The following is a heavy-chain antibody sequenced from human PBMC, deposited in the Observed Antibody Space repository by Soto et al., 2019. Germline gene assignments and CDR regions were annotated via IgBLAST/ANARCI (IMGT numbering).Heavy chain of an antibody. V-gene: IGHV2-5*01. J-gene: IGHJ4*02. D-gene: IGHD2-15*01. Sequence: QITLKESGPTLVKPTQTLTLTCTFSGFSLSTSGVGVGWIRQPPGKALEWLALIYWNDDKGYSPSLKSRLTSTKDTSKNQVVLTMTNMHPVDTAAYYCAHRPGYCSGGSCYSVENYFDYWGQGTLVTVSS. CDR2: IYWNDDK. CDR3: AHRPGYCSGGSCYSVENYFDY. CDR1: GFSLSTSGVG.